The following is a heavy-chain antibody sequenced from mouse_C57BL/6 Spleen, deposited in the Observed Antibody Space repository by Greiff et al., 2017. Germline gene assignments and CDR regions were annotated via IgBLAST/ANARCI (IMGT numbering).Heavy chain of an antibody. CDR2: IYPRDGST. CDR3: ARRGSSYVWYFDV. J-gene: IGHJ1*03. V-gene: IGHV1-85*01. D-gene: IGHD1-1*01. CDR1: GYTFTSYD. Sequence: VQLKESGPELVKPGASVKLSCKASGYTFTSYDINWVKQRPGQGLEWIGWIYPRDGSTKYNEKFKGKATLTVDTSSSTAYMELHSLTSEDSAVYFCARRGSSYVWYFDVWGTGTTVTVSS.